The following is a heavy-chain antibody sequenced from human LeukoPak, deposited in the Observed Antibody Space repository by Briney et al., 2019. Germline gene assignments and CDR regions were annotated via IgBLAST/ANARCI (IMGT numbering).Heavy chain of an antibody. J-gene: IGHJ6*02. V-gene: IGHV3-74*01. CDR3: ARGLTGAYRIMDV. D-gene: IGHD3-16*01. CDR2: TSADGTTT. CDR1: GFTFKTYW. Sequence: GGSLRLSCVASGFTFKTYWIHWVRQGPGNGLVWVSLTSADGTTTTYADSVNGRFTVSRGNAKNTLYLQMNSLRADDAAVYYCARGLTGAYRIMDVWGQGTTVTVS.